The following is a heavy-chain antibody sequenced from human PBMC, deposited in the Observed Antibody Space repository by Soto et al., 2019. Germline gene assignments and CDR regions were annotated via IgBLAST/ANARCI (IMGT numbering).Heavy chain of an antibody. Sequence: GGFLRLSNAASGFTVSSKYMSWVRQAPGKGLEWVSVIYSGGSTFYADSVRGRFTISRDNSKNTVNLQMNSLRAEDTAVYYCARDPWAADYWGQGTLVTVSS. D-gene: IGHD3-16*01. J-gene: IGHJ4*02. CDR3: ARDPWAADY. V-gene: IGHV3-66*01. CDR1: GFTVSSKY. CDR2: IYSGGST.